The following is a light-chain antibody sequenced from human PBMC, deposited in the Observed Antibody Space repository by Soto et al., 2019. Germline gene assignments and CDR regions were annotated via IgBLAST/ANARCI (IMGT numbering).Light chain of an antibody. Sequence: DIQMTQSPSSLSASVGDRVTITCRASQSISSYLNWYQQKPGKAPKLLIYAASSLQSGVPSRFSGSGSGTDFPLTISSLQPEDFATYYFHQSYSTPWMFGQGTKVEIK. CDR1: QSISSY. J-gene: IGKJ1*01. V-gene: IGKV1-39*01. CDR2: AAS. CDR3: HQSYSTPWM.